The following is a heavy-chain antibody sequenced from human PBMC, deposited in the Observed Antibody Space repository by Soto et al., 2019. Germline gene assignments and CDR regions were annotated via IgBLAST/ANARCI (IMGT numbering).Heavy chain of an antibody. Sequence: QVQLVESGGGVVQPGRSLRLSCAASGFTFSSYGMHWVRQAPGKGLEWVAVIWYYGSNKYYADSVKGRFTISRDNSKNTLYLQMNSLRAEDTAVYYCARSHSSSFGLDVWGQGTTVTVSS. V-gene: IGHV3-33*01. CDR1: GFTFSSYG. D-gene: IGHD6-6*01. CDR3: ARSHSSSFGLDV. CDR2: IWYYGSNK. J-gene: IGHJ6*02.